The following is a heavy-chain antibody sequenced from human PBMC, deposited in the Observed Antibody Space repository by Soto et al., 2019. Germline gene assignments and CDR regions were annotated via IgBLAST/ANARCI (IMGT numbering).Heavy chain of an antibody. D-gene: IGHD2-15*01. CDR3: ARARVVDDAFDI. V-gene: IGHV1-69*02. J-gene: IGHJ3*02. CDR2: IIPILGIA. Sequence: ASVKVSCKASGGTFSSYTISWVRQAPGQGLEWMGRIIPILGIANYAQKFQGRVTITADKSTSTAYMELSSLRSEDTAVYYCARARVVDDAFDIWGQGTMVTVSS. CDR1: GGTFSSYT.